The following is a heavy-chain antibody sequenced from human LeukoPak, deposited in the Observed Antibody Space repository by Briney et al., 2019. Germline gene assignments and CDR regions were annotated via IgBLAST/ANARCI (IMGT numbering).Heavy chain of an antibody. Sequence: PGGSLRLSCAASGFTFSSHAMSWVRQAPGKGLEWVSAISGSGGSTYYADSVKGRFTISRDNSKNTLYLQMNSLRAEDTAVYYCAKSRISSSGNGMDVWGQGTTVTVSS. CDR2: ISGSGGST. J-gene: IGHJ6*02. CDR1: GFTFSSHA. D-gene: IGHD6-6*01. V-gene: IGHV3-23*01. CDR3: AKSRISSSGNGMDV.